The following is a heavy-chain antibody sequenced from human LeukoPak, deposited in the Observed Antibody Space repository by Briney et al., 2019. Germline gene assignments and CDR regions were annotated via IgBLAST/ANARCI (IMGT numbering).Heavy chain of an antibody. Sequence: GESLKISCKGSGYSFTDYWIGWVRQMPGEGLQWMGIIYPDDSDIRYSPSFQGQVTISADKSIITAYLQWSSLKASDTAMYYCASHGRGSRSPNAFDIWGQGTMVSVSS. D-gene: IGHD3-10*01. CDR3: ASHGRGSRSPNAFDI. CDR2: IYPDDSDI. V-gene: IGHV5-51*01. J-gene: IGHJ3*02. CDR1: GYSFTDYW.